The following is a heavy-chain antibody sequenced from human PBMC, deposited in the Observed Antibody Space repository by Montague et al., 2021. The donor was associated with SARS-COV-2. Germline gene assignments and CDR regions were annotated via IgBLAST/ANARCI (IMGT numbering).Heavy chain of an antibody. CDR3: AKGWGPSGWIAIYDS. CDR1: GFIFSNYA. Sequence: SLRLSCAASGFIFSNYAMNWVRQTPGKGLEWVSVIYGDGSKTYYAGSVKGRFTISRDNSKNTLYLQMNSLRTEDTALYYCAKGWGPSGWIAIYDSWGQGTLVPVSS. D-gene: IGHD6-19*01. V-gene: IGHV3-23*03. J-gene: IGHJ4*02. CDR2: IYGDGSKT.